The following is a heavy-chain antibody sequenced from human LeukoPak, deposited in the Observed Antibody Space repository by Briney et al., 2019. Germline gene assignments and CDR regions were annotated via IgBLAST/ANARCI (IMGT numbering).Heavy chain of an antibody. D-gene: IGHD6-6*01. V-gene: IGHV1-8*02. CDR2: MNPNSGNT. CDR1: GYTFTGYY. CDR3: ARGPKYSSLSLYYGMDV. J-gene: IGHJ6*02. Sequence: ASVKVSCKASGYTFTGYYMHWVRQAPGQGLEWMGWMNPNSGNTGYAQKFQGRVTMTRNTSISTAYMELSSLRSEDTAVYYCARGPKYSSLSLYYGMDVWGQGTTVTVSS.